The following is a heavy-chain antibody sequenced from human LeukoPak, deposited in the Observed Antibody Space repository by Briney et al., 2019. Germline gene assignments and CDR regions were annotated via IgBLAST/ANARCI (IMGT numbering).Heavy chain of an antibody. Sequence: SETLSLTCTVSGYSISSGYFWGWIRQPPGKGLEWIGSFYHSGITYYNPSLKSRVTISVEMSKNQFSLKLSSVTAADTAVYYCARPDILTGYYRYWGQGTLVTVSS. J-gene: IGHJ4*02. CDR3: ARPDILTGYYRY. CDR1: GYSISSGYF. CDR2: FYHSGIT. V-gene: IGHV4-38-2*02. D-gene: IGHD3-9*01.